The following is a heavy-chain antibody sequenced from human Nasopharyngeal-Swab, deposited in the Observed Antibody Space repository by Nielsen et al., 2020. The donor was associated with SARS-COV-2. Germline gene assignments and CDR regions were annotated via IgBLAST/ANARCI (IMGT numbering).Heavy chain of an antibody. CDR2: ISGSGGYT. J-gene: IGHJ4*02. V-gene: IGHV3-23*01. CDR1: RFTFSRYG. D-gene: IGHD6-19*01. Sequence: GGSLRLSCAASRFTFSRYGMSWARQAPGKGLEWVSTISGSGGYTYYADSVKGRFTISRDNSKNTLYLQMNSLRVEDTAIYYCARGAFEYSSSWYDPYYFDYWGQGTLVTVSS. CDR3: ARGAFEYSSSWYDPYYFDY.